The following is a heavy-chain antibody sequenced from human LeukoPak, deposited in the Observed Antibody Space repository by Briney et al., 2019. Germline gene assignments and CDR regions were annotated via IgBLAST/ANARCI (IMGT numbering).Heavy chain of an antibody. CDR2: ISSSGLSI. Sequence: PGGSLRLSCAASGFIFSNYEMNWVRQAPGKGLEWVSFISSSGLSIYYADSVKGRLTISRDNAKNSLYLQMNSLRAEDTALYYCARAGDKYYYDSSGYGFDIWGQGTMVTVSS. CDR1: GFIFSNYE. CDR3: ARAGDKYYYDSSGYGFDI. D-gene: IGHD3-22*01. V-gene: IGHV3-48*03. J-gene: IGHJ3*02.